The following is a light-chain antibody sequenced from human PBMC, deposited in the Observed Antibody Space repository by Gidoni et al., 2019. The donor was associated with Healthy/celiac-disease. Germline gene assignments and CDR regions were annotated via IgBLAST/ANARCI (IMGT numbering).Light chain of an antibody. V-gene: IGKV3-15*01. CDR2: GSS. J-gene: IGKJ2*01. CDR3: KQYNNWLIYT. Sequence: ELLMTQSPATLSVSPGERATLSCRASQSVSSNVAWYQQKPGQAPRLLSYGSSTRATGIPARFTGSGSGTEFTLTISSLQSEDFAVYYCKQYNNWLIYTFGQGTKLEIK. CDR1: QSVSSN.